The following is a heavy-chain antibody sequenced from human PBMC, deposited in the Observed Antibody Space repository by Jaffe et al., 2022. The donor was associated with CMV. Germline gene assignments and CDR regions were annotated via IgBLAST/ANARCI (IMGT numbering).Heavy chain of an antibody. CDR2: ISAYNGNT. D-gene: IGHD2-2*01. V-gene: IGHV1-18*01. J-gene: IGHJ6*02. CDR1: GYTFTSYG. Sequence: QVQLVQSGAEVKKPGASVKVSCKASGYTFTSYGISWVRQAPGQGLEWMGWISAYNGNTNYAQKLQGRVTMTTDTSTSTAYMELRSLRSDDTAVYYCARVGDIVVVPAAINYYYGMDVWGQGTTVTVSS. CDR3: ARVGDIVVVPAAINYYYGMDV.